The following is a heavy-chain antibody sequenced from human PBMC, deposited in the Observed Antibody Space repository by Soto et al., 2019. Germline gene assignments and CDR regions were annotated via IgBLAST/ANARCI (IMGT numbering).Heavy chain of an antibody. Sequence: PGGSLRLSCAASGFTFSSYWMSWVRQAPGKGLEWVANIKQDGSEKYYVDSVKSRFTISRDNAKNSLYLQMNSLRAEDTAVYYCARDPRVNYYYYYGMDVWGQGTTVTVSS. J-gene: IGHJ6*02. D-gene: IGHD2-21*01. V-gene: IGHV3-7*01. CDR2: IKQDGSEK. CDR3: ARDPRVNYYYYYGMDV. CDR1: GFTFSSYW.